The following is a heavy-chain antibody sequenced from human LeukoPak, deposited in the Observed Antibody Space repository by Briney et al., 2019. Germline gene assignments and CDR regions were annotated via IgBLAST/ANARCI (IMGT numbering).Heavy chain of an antibody. V-gene: IGHV1-18*01. J-gene: IGHJ6*02. CDR3: ARVAGSVWFGELLLISTPYYYYYYGMDV. CDR2: ISAYNGNT. CDR1: GYTFTSYG. Sequence: ASVKVSCKASGYTFTSYGISWVRQAPGQGLEWMGWISAYNGNTNYAQKLQGRVTMTTDTSTSTAYMELRSLRSDDTAVYYCARVAGSVWFGELLLISTPYYYYYYGMDVWGQGTTVTVSS. D-gene: IGHD3-10*01.